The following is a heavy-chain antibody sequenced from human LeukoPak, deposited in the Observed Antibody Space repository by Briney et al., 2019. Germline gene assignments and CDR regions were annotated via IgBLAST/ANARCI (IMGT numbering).Heavy chain of an antibody. J-gene: IGHJ3*02. CDR3: VGGNLRDAFDI. CDR2: ISYDGSNK. D-gene: IGHD4-23*01. V-gene: IGHV3-30*03. Sequence: GGSLRLSCAASGFTFSSYGMHWVRQAPGKGLEWVAVISYDGSNKYYADSVKGRFTISRDNSKNTLYLQMNSLRAEDTAVYYCVGGNLRDAFDIWGQGTMVTVSS. CDR1: GFTFSSYG.